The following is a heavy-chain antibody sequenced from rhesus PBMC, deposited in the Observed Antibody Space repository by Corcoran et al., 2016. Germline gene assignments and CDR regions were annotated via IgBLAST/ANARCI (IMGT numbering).Heavy chain of an antibody. CDR1: GYTFSAYY. J-gene: IGHJ4*01. D-gene: IGHD6-25*01. V-gene: IGHV1-111*02. CDR2: VDTEEGEA. Sequence: EVQLVQSGAEVKKPGASVKISCTASGYTFSAYYLHCVRQAPGKGLEWMGRVDTEEGEADYAQKFKDRVTNTADTSTDTAYMELSSLRSEDTAMYYCATEGVVAAVYWGQGVLVTVSS. CDR3: ATEGVVAAVY.